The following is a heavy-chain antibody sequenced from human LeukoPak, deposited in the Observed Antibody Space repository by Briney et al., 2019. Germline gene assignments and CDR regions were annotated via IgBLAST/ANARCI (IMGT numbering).Heavy chain of an antibody. D-gene: IGHD2-15*01. Sequence: SETLSLTCTVSGDSISSSSYYCGWIRQPPGKGLEWNGSIYYSGITYYNPSLKSRVTISVDTSKNQFSLKLSSVTAADTAVYYCARTTEGYCRGRSCYSYYYYMDVWGKGTTVTVSS. CDR1: GDSISSSSYY. J-gene: IGHJ6*03. CDR2: IYYSGIT. CDR3: ARTTEGYCRGRSCYSYYYYMDV. V-gene: IGHV4-39*07.